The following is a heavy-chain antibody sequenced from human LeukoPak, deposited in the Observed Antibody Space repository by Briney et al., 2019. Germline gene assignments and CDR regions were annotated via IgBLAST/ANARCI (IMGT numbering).Heavy chain of an antibody. CDR3: AKRSGSPHNFDY. J-gene: IGHJ4*02. CDR1: GFTFDEHD. CDR2: ISKDGGNK. D-gene: IGHD1-1*01. Sequence: GGSLRLSCAASGFTFDEHDMHWVRQVPGKGREWVCLISKDGGNKHYADSVKGRFSISRDNNRNSLSLQMNSLRSEDTALYFCAKRSGSPHNFDYWGQGALVTVSS. V-gene: IGHV3-43*02.